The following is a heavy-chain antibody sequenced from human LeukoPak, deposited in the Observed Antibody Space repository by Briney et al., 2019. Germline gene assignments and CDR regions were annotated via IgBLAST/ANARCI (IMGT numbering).Heavy chain of an antibody. CDR2: IRYDGSNI. V-gene: IGHV3-30*02. D-gene: IGHD6-13*01. CDR1: GFTFSNYG. Sequence: PGGSLRLSCAASGFTFSNYGMHWVRQAPGKGLEWVAFIRYDGSNIYYVDSVKGRFTISRDNAKNSLYLQMNSLRAEDTALYYCAKAQISSSWYSPLLGYWGQGTLVTVSS. CDR3: AKAQISSSWYSPLLGY. J-gene: IGHJ4*02.